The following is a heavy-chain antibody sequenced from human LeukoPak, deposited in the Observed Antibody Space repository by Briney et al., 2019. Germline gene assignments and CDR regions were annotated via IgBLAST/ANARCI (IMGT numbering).Heavy chain of an antibody. CDR1: GYSFTDKY. J-gene: IGHJ4*02. CDR3: ARGGRGSTSCSDY. CDR2: INPNSGGT. D-gene: IGHD2-2*01. V-gene: IGHV1-2*02. Sequence: GASVKVSCKASGYSFTDKYMHWVRQAPGQGLEWMGWINPNSGGTNYAQKFQGRVTMTRDTSISTAYMELSRLRSDDTAVYYCARGGRGSTSCSDYWGQGTLVTVSS.